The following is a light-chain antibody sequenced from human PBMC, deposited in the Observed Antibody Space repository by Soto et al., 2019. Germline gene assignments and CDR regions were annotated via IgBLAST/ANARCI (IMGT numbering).Light chain of an antibody. Sequence: QSALTQPASVSGSPGQSITISCTGTSSDVGGYNYVSWYQHHPGKAPKLMIYDVSNRPSGVSNRFSGSKSGNTASLTISGLQAEDEADYYCSSYTSSSTQVVFGGGTKVTVL. CDR2: DVS. CDR3: SSYTSSSTQVV. J-gene: IGLJ2*01. CDR1: SSDVGGYNY. V-gene: IGLV2-14*03.